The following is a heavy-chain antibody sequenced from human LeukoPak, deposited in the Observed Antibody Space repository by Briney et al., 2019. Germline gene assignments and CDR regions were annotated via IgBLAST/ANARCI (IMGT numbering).Heavy chain of an antibody. V-gene: IGHV1-2*06. CDR2: INPNSGGT. CDR1: GYTFTGYY. D-gene: IGHD6-19*01. J-gene: IGHJ4*02. CDR3: ATAHHTSLKYSSGWPVDY. Sequence: ASVKVSCKASGYTFTGYYMHWVRQAPGQGLEWMGRINPNSGGTNYAQKFQGRVTMTRDTSISTAYMELSSLRSEDAAVYYCATAHHTSLKYSSGWPVDYWGQGTLVTVSS.